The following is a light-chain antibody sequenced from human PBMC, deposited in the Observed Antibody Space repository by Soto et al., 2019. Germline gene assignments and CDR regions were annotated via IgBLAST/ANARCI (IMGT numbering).Light chain of an antibody. J-gene: IGKJ1*01. CDR3: QQYGVSPWA. V-gene: IGKV3-20*01. CDR2: YAS. Sequence: IALTQSPGTLSLPSGTTATFSCRADQVASGDFLAWYQQKSGQAPTLLLAYASSRATGIPDRFSGSGSGTDFTLTISRLESEDFAVYYWQQYGVSPWAFGPGTK. CDR1: QVASGDF.